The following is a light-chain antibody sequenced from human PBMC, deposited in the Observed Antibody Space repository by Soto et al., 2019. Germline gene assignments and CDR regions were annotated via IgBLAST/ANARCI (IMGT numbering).Light chain of an antibody. CDR2: GAS. J-gene: IGKJ1*01. CDR1: QSVSNNY. V-gene: IGKV3-20*01. Sequence: EIVRTQSPATLSVSPGEGATLSCRASQSVSNNYLAWYQQKPGQAPRLLIYGASNRATGIPDRFSGSGSGTDFTLTISRLEPEDFAVYYCQQYGSSGTFGQGTKVDVK. CDR3: QQYGSSGT.